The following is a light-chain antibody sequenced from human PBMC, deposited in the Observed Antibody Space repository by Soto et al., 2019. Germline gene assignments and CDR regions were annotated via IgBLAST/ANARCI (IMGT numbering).Light chain of an antibody. J-gene: IGLJ1*01. CDR1: SSDVGAYNY. CDR3: SSYTSSSTPYV. CDR2: DVS. V-gene: IGLV2-14*01. Sequence: QYVLTQPASVSGSPGQSITISCTGTSSDVGAYNYVSWYQQPPGKAPKLMIHDVSNRPSGVSNRFSGSKSGNTASLTISGRQAEDEADYYCSSYTSSSTPYVFGTGTKLTVL.